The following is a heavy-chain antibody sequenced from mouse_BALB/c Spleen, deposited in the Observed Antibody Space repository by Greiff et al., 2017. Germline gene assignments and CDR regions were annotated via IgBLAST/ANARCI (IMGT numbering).Heavy chain of an antibody. J-gene: IGHJ2*01. V-gene: IGHV5-12-1*01. CDR1: GFAFSSYD. CDR3: ARHDDGYSPY. Sequence: EVQRVESGGGLVKPGGSLKLSCAASGFAFSSYDMSWVRQTPEKRLEWVAYISSGGGSTYYPDTVKGRFTISRDNAKNTLYLQMSSLKSEDTAMYYCARHDDGYSPYWGQGTTLTVSS. D-gene: IGHD2-3*01. CDR2: ISSGGGST.